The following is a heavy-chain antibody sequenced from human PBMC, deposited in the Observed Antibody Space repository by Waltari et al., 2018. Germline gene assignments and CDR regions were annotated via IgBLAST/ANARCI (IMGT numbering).Heavy chain of an antibody. CDR3: ARDRGRGLYLDT. D-gene: IGHD2-15*01. V-gene: IGHV4-4*02. CDR2: VHGSGKT. Sequence: QLQLQESGPGLVKPSGTLTLNCAVSGDTLTFTHWWNRVRQAPQKGLEWRGQVHGSGKTNYNPSFASRVTIALDTSNNQFSLKMTSATAADTAVYFCARDRGRGLYLDTWGPGTLVTVSP. J-gene: IGHJ5*02. CDR1: GDTLTFTHW.